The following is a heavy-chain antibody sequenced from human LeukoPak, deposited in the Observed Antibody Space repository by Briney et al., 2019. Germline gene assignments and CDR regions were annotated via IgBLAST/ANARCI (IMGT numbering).Heavy chain of an antibody. J-gene: IGHJ6*03. CDR3: ARGALNYYDSSGYYYMDV. Sequence: ASVKVSCKASGYTFTSYYMHWVRQAPGQGLEWMGIINPSGGSTSYAQKFQGRVTITRNTSISTAYMELSSLRSEDTAVYYCARGALNYYDSSGYYYMDVWGKGTTVTVSS. D-gene: IGHD3-22*01. V-gene: IGHV1-46*01. CDR1: GYTFTSYY. CDR2: INPSGGST.